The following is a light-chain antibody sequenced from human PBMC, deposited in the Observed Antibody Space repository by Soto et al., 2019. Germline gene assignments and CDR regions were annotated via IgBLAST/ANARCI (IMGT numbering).Light chain of an antibody. CDR3: QQVNTFLVT. V-gene: IGKV1-9*01. J-gene: IGKJ5*01. Sequence: QWTQSPSSLSASVGDTVTITCRASQGSTNYLTWYQQRPGRAPKLLIYRTSTLQTRLPSRFSGVGAGTNFTLTITSLQPEDIAPYYCQQVNTFLVTFGQGTRLEIK. CDR2: RTS. CDR1: QGSTNY.